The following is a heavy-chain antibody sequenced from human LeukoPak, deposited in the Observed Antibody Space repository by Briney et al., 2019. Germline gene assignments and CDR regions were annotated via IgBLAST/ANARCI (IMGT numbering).Heavy chain of an antibody. Sequence: PGRSLRLSCAASGFTFSSYSMNWVRQAPGKGLEWVSSISSSSSYIYYADSVKGRFTISRDNAKNSLYLQMNSLRAEDTAVYYCARGAGSGSYYYGSGSYFKDYNYFDYWGQGTLVTVSS. D-gene: IGHD3-10*01. J-gene: IGHJ4*02. CDR2: ISSSSSYI. V-gene: IGHV3-21*01. CDR3: ARGAGSGSYYYGSGSYFKDYNYFDY. CDR1: GFTFSSYS.